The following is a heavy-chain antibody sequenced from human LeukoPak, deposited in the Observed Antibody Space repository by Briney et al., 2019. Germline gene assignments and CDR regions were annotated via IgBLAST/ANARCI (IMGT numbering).Heavy chain of an antibody. CDR3: ARGAVTETSYYYYYYMDV. V-gene: IGHV1-69*13. J-gene: IGHJ6*03. Sequence: SVKVSCKASGGTFSSYAISWVRQAPGQGLEWMGGIIPIFGTANYAQKFQGRVTITADESTSTAYMELSSLRSEDTAVYYCARGAVTETSYYYYYYMDVWGKGTTVTVSS. D-gene: IGHD5-18*01. CDR2: IIPIFGTA. CDR1: GGTFSSYA.